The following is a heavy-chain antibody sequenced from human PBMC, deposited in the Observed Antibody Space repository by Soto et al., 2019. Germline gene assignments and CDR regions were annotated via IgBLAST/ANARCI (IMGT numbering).Heavy chain of an antibody. CDR3: AKDTDHAYDF. CDR1: GGTFRSFA. CDR2: IIPLFGTT. Sequence: QVQLVQSGADVKKPGSSVKVSCKASGGTFRSFAFSWVRQAPGHGLEWMGGIIPLFGTTNYAQRFQGRVTITADESTSTAYMELSSLQSEDTAICYCAKDTDHAYDFWGQGTLVTVSS. D-gene: IGHD3-16*01. J-gene: IGHJ4*02. V-gene: IGHV1-69*01.